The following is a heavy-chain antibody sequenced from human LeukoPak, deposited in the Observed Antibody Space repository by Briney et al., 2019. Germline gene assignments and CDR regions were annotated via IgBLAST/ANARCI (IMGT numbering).Heavy chain of an antibody. D-gene: IGHD3-22*01. V-gene: IGHV3-30*03. J-gene: IGHJ3*02. CDR2: ISYDGSNE. CDR3: ARGGYYYDSSGLIDAFDI. CDR1: GFTFSSYG. Sequence: GGSLRLSCAASGFTFSSYGVHWVRQAPGKGLEWVAVISYDGSNEYYADSVKGRFTISRDNSKNTLYLQMNSLRAEDTAVYYCARGGYYYDSSGLIDAFDIWGQGTMVTVSS.